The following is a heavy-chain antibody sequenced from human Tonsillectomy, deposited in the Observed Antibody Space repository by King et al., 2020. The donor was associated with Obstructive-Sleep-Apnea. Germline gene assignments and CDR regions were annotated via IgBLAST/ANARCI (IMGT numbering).Heavy chain of an antibody. CDR2: ISYDGRYK. D-gene: IGHD3-16*01. CDR1: GFTFNSYA. Sequence: VQLVESGGGVVQPGRSLRLSCTASGFTFNSYAMHWVRQAPGKGLEWVTIISYDGRYKHYAESVKGRFTISRDNSKNTLSLQMDSLRAEDTALYYCARGGRGICPFDYWGQGTLVTVSS. CDR3: ARGGRGICPFDY. J-gene: IGHJ4*02. V-gene: IGHV3-30*04.